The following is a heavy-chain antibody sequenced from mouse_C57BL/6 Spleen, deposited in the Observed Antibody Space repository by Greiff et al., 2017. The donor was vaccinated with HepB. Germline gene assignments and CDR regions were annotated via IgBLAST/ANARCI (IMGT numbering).Heavy chain of an antibody. CDR3: ARAPYGNYDWFAY. D-gene: IGHD2-1*01. CDR1: GYTFTSYT. J-gene: IGHJ3*01. Sequence: SGAELARPGASVKMSCKASGYTFTSYTMHWVKQRPGQGLEWIGYINPSSGYTKYNQKFKDKATLTADKSSSTAYMQLSSLTSEDSAVYYCARAPYGNYDWFAYWGQGTLVTVSA. V-gene: IGHV1-4*01. CDR2: INPSSGYT.